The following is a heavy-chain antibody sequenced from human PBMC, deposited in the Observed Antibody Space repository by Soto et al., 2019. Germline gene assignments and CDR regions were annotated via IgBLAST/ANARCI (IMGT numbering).Heavy chain of an antibody. Sequence: QLQLQESGPGLVKPSETLSLTCTVSGGSISSSSYYWGWIRQPPGKGLEWIGSIYYSGSTYYNPSLKGRVTISVDTSKNQFSLKLSSVTAADTAVYYCARSPFMVRGVSGYWGQGTLVTVSS. CDR3: ARSPFMVRGVSGY. CDR2: IYYSGST. J-gene: IGHJ4*02. CDR1: GGSISSSSYY. V-gene: IGHV4-39*01. D-gene: IGHD3-10*01.